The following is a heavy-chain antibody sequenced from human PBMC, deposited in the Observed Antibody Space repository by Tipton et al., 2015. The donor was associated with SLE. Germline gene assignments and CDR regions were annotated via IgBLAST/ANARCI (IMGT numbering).Heavy chain of an antibody. V-gene: IGHV4-59*01. D-gene: IGHD3-22*01. CDR2: VYDIEFT. J-gene: IGHJ4*02. CDR1: GGSIGHYF. Sequence: TLSLTCTVSGGSIGHYFWSWIRQPPGKGLEWIGYVYDIEFTNYNPSLKSRVTISLDTSKNQFSLKLSSVTAADTAVYYCARGGTYHDSSGNIDYWGQGTLVTASS. CDR3: ARGGTYHDSSGNIDY.